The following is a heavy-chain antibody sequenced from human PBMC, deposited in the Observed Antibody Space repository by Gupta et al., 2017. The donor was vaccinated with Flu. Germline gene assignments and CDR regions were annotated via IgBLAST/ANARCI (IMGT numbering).Heavy chain of an antibody. CDR3: ARGRWAEGDYVSDY. CDR1: GYTFTSYD. J-gene: IGHJ4*02. D-gene: IGHD4-17*01. V-gene: IGHV1-8*01. Sequence: QVQLVQSGAEVKKPVASVKFSCEASGYTFTSYDMNGVREATGQGLEGMGWMNPNSGHTGCEQKIQSRVTMTRRTSISTAYMELGGLRFEDTAVYYCARGRWAEGDYVSDYGGQGTIVTVSS. CDR2: MNPNSGHT.